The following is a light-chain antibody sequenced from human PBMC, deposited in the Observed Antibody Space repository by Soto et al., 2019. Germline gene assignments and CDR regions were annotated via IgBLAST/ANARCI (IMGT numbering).Light chain of an antibody. Sequence: TQSPRTLNLTPGDRATLSCRVSQSVRSTHLAWYQLKPGQAPRLFIYGASSRATGIPARFSGSGSGTEFTLTISSLQSEDFAVYYCQQYNDWLMYSFGQ. J-gene: IGKJ2*01. V-gene: IGKV3D-15*01. CDR1: QSVRSTH. CDR3: QQYNDWLMYS. CDR2: GAS.